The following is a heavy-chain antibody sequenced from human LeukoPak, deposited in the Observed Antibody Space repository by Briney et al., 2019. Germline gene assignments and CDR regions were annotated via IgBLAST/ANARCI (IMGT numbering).Heavy chain of an antibody. V-gene: IGHV3-74*01. CDR2: INSDGSST. D-gene: IGHD3-10*01. Sequence: GGSLRLSCAASGFTFSSYWMHWVRQAPGKGLVWVSRINSDGSSTSYADSVKGRFTISRDNAKNTLYLQVHSLRAEDTAVYYCARDKYGSGSYSWSKRLDYWGQGTLVTVSS. CDR1: GFTFSSYW. J-gene: IGHJ4*02. CDR3: ARDKYGSGSYSWSKRLDY.